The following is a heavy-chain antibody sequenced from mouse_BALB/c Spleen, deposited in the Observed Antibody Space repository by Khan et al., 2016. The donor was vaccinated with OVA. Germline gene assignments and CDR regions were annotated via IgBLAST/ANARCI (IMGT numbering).Heavy chain of an antibody. J-gene: IGHJ3*01. Sequence: EVKLEVSGGGLVQPGGSMKLSCVASGFTFSNYWMNWVRQSPEKGLEWVAEIRLKSNNYATHYAESVKGRFTISSDDSKSSVYLQMNHLRAEDTGIYYCTTGFAYWGQGTLVTVSA. V-gene: IGHV6-6*02. CDR2: IRLKSNNYAT. CDR3: TTGFAY. CDR1: GFTFSNYW.